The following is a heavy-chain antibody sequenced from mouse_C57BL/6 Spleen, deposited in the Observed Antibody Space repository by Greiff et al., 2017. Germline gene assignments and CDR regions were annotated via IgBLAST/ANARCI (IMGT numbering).Heavy chain of an antibody. J-gene: IGHJ2*01. Sequence: QVQLQQSGPELVKPGASVKISCKASGYAFSSSWMNWVKQRPGKGLEWIGRIYPGDGDTNYNGKFKGKATLTADKSSSTAYMQLSSLTSEDSAVYFCARWDYDGYYWGQGTTLTVSS. CDR3: ARWDYDGYY. V-gene: IGHV1-82*01. CDR2: IYPGDGDT. D-gene: IGHD2-3*01. CDR1: GYAFSSSW.